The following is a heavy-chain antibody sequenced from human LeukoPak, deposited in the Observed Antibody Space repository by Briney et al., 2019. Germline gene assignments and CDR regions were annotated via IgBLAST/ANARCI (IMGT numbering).Heavy chain of an antibody. CDR1: GGTFSIYA. D-gene: IGHD3-22*01. J-gene: IGHJ4*02. Sequence: GASVKVSCKASGGTFSIYAISWVRQAPGQGLEWMGGIIPIFGTANYAQKFQGRVTITADESTSTAYMELSSLRSEDTAVYYCARVDYYDSSGPNLDYWGQGTLVTVSS. CDR2: IIPIFGTA. V-gene: IGHV1-69*01. CDR3: ARVDYYDSSGPNLDY.